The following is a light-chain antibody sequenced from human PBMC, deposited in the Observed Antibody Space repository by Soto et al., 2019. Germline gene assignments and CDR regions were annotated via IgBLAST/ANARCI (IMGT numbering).Light chain of an antibody. V-gene: IGKV3-15*01. CDR3: QQYNNWLRT. Sequence: EIVMTQSPATLSVSPGERATLSCRASQSVSSRLAWFQQKPGQAPSLLFYGVSTRATGVPVRFSGSGSGTEFTLTISDLQSEDSVVYYCQQYNNWLRTFGQGTKVDIK. CDR2: GVS. CDR1: QSVSSR. J-gene: IGKJ1*01.